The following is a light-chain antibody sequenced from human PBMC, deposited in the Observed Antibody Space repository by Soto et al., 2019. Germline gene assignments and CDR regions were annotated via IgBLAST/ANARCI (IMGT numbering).Light chain of an antibody. V-gene: IGKV3-20*01. CDR3: QQYCDSPMYT. J-gene: IGKJ2*01. Sequence: EIVLTQSPGTLSSSPGARATLSCRASQSVSSSHLALYQQKPGQAPRLLIYGASSRATGIPDRFSGSGSWTSFTLTISSLEPEDFAVYFCQQYCDSPMYTFGQGTKLEI. CDR2: GAS. CDR1: QSVSSSH.